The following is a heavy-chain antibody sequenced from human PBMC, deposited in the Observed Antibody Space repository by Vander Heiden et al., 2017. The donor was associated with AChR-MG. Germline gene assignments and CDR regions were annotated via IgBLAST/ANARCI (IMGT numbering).Heavy chain of an antibody. Sequence: EVQLVESGGGLIQPGGSLRLSCAASGFTVSSNYMSWVRQAPGKVLEWVSVIYSGGSTYYADSVKGRFTISRDNSKNTLYLQMNSLRAEDTAVYYCARSPNYYDSSGYRGWIDYWGQGTLVTVSS. D-gene: IGHD3-22*01. CDR1: GFTVSSNY. V-gene: IGHV3-53*01. CDR3: ARSPNYYDSSGYRGWIDY. CDR2: IYSGGST. J-gene: IGHJ4*02.